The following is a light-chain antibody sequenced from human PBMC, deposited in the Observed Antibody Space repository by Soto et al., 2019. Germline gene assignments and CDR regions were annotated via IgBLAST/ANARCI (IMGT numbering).Light chain of an antibody. CDR1: QSVSRY. CDR2: DAS. J-gene: IGKJ2*01. CDR3: QQRSS. Sequence: EIVLTQSPATLYLSPGERATLSCRASQSVSRYLAWYQQKPGQAPRLLIYDASNRATDIPTRFSGSGSGTDFTLTFRRLEPEDFAVYYCQQRSSFGQGTKMEIK. V-gene: IGKV3-11*01.